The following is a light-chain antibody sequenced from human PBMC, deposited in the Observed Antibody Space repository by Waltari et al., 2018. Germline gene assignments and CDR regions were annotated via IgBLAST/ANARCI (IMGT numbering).Light chain of an antibody. Sequence: QTVVTQEPSFSVSPGGTVPLTCGLSSGSVSTNYFLRWYQQTPGQAPRTLIYNTNTRSSGVPDRFSGSILGNKAALTITGAQADDESDYYCVLFMSGGRYVFGTGTKVTVL. CDR3: VLFMSGGRYV. V-gene: IGLV8-61*01. J-gene: IGLJ1*01. CDR2: NTN. CDR1: SGSVSTNYF.